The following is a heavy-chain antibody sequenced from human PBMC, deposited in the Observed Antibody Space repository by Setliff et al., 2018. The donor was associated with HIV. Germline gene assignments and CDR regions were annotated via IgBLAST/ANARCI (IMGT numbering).Heavy chain of an antibody. CDR2: FHHSGSS. D-gene: IGHD3-22*01. J-gene: IGHJ3*02. V-gene: IGHV4-38-2*01. CDR1: GYSIHSAYY. Sequence: SETLSLTCAVSGYSIHSAYYWGWIRQSPGKGLEWIGGFHHSGSSHYNPSLKSRATISGQTSKNQFSLKLSSVTAADTAVYYCARQGAGYYYDSSDYYTGNGFDIWGQGTMVT. CDR3: ARQGAGYYYDSSDYYTGNGFDI.